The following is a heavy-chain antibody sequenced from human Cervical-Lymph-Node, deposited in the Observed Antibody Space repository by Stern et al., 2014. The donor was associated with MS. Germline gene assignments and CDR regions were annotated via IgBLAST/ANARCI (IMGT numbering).Heavy chain of an antibody. CDR3: ARQDAVAGLDY. J-gene: IGHJ4*02. CDR1: GDPSKNDP. CDR2: IIPILVTP. D-gene: IGHD6-19*01. Sequence: VQLLASGAEVKKPGSSVKVSCKSSGDPSKNDPISWVRQAPGQGLEWMGGIIPILVTPNYAQKFQGRVTITADGSTGTVYMEISSLRSEDTAVYYCARQDAVAGLDYWGQGTLVTVSS. V-gene: IGHV1-69*01.